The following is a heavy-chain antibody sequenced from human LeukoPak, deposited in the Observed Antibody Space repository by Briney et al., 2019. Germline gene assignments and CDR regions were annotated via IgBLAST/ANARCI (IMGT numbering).Heavy chain of an antibody. CDR1: GFTFSSYG. J-gene: IGHJ4*02. CDR3: ARDSNPWNLGSYYFDY. D-gene: IGHD1-1*01. CDR2: IWYDGSNK. V-gene: IGHV3-33*01. Sequence: PGRSLRLSCAASGFTFSSYGMHWVRQAPGKGLEWVAVIWYDGSNKYYADSVKGRFTISRDNSKNTLYLQMNSLRAEDTAVYYCARDSNPWNLGSYYFDYWGQGTLVTVSP.